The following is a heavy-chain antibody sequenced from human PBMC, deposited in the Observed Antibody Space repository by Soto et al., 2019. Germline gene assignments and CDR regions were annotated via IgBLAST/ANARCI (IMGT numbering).Heavy chain of an antibody. CDR3: ARPVKNSSSWHYYYYGMDV. V-gene: IGHV4-39*01. J-gene: IGHJ6*02. CDR1: GGSISSSSYY. D-gene: IGHD6-13*01. Sequence: SETLSLTCTVSGGSISSSSYYWGWIRQPPGKGLEWIGSIYYSGSTYYNPSLKSRVTISVDTSKNQFSLKLSSVTAADTAVYYCARPVKNSSSWHYYYYGMDVWGQGTTVT. CDR2: IYYSGST.